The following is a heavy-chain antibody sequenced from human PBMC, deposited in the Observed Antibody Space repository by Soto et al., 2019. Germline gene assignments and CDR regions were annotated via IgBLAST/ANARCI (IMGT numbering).Heavy chain of an antibody. Sequence: ASGKVSCKASGYTFTNNDVSWVRQATGQGLEWMGWMNPGSGDTGYAQKFQGRVTMTRDISIATAYMELTSLTSEDTAIYYCARMESFGSLNWFDPWGQGTLVTVSS. CDR1: GYTFTNND. CDR2: MNPGSGDT. J-gene: IGHJ5*02. D-gene: IGHD5-18*01. V-gene: IGHV1-8*01. CDR3: ARMESFGSLNWFDP.